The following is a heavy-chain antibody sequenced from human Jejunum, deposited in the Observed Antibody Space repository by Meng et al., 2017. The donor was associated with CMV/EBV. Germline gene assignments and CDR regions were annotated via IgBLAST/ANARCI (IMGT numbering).Heavy chain of an antibody. CDR3: ASRSRNDEGSSLYSFDF. V-gene: IGHV4-39*07. Sequence: ISSSSYDWGWIRQPPCKGLEYIANLYYTGPPYSTLALKVRVTISEDTSNNQFSLKLSSVTAADTAVYYCASRSRNDEGSSLYSFDFWGQGTLVTVSS. CDR2: LYYTGPP. CDR1: ISSSSYD. D-gene: IGHD6-13*01. J-gene: IGHJ4*02.